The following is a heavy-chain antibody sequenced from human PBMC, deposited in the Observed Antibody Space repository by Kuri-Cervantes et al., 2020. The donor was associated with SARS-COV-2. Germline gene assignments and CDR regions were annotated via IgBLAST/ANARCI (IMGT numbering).Heavy chain of an antibody. V-gene: IGHV3-21*01. CDR2: ISSSSSYI. CDR1: GFTFSSYS. Sequence: GGSLRLSCADSGFTFSSYSMNWVRQAPGKGLEWVSYISSSSSYIYYADSLRGRFTISRDNAKNSLYLQMNSLRAEDTAVYYCARADLSDFAFDIWGQGTMVPSPQ. J-gene: IGHJ3*02. D-gene: IGHD2-21*01. CDR3: ARADLSDFAFDI.